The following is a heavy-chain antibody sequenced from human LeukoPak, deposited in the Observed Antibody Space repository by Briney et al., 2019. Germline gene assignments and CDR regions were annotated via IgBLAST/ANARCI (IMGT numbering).Heavy chain of an antibody. V-gene: IGHV5-10-1*01. CDR3: ARLGRKGSSENNWFDP. J-gene: IGHJ5*02. Sequence: GESLKISCKGSGYGFTSYWISWVRQMPGKGLEWMGRIDPSDSYTNYSPSFQGHVTISADKSISTAYLQWSSLKASDTAMYYCARLGRKGSSENNWFDPWGQGTLVTVSS. CDR2: IDPSDSYT. D-gene: IGHD6-19*01. CDR1: GYGFTSYW.